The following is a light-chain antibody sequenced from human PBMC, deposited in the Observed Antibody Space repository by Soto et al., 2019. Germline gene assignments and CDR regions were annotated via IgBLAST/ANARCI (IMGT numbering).Light chain of an antibody. CDR2: STN. J-gene: IGLJ3*02. CDR1: SGSVSTSYY. Sequence: QTVVTQEPSFSVSPGGTVTLTCGLSSGSVSTSYYPSWYQQTPGQVPRTLIYSTNTRSSGVPDRFSGSILGNKAALTITGDQADDESDYYCILHMGSGIWVFGGGTKLTVL. V-gene: IGLV8-61*01. CDR3: ILHMGSGIWV.